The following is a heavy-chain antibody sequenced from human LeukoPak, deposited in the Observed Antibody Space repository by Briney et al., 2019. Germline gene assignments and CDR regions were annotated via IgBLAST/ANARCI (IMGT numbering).Heavy chain of an antibody. V-gene: IGHV3-66*01. D-gene: IGHD3-3*01. CDR3: ARGAAHSDPRSD. Sequence: HPRGSLRVSCAAPGFTVCRSYMSTGRQAPGKGLEWVSVIYSGGSTYYADSVKGRFTISRDNSKNTLYLQMNSLRAEDTAVYYCARGAAHSDPRSDWGQGTLVTVSS. CDR1: GFTVCRSY. J-gene: IGHJ4*02. CDR2: IYSGGST.